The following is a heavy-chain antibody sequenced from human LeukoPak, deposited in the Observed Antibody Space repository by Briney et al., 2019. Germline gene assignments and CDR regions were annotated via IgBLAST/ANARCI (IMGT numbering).Heavy chain of an antibody. CDR2: INAGNGNT. CDR3: ARLVGAAASDAFDI. CDR1: GYTFISYA. Sequence: ASVKVSCKASGYTFISYAMHWVHQAPGQRLEWMGWINAGNGNTKYSQKFQGRVTITRDTSASTAYMELSSLRSEDTAVYYCARLVGAAASDAFDIWGQGTMVTVSS. D-gene: IGHD1-26*01. V-gene: IGHV1-3*01. J-gene: IGHJ3*02.